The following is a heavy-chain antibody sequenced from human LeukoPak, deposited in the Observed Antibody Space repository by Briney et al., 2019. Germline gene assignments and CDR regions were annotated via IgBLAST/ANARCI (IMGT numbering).Heavy chain of an antibody. V-gene: IGHV1-2*02. Sequence: ASVKVSCKASGYTFTGYYMHWVRQAPGQGLEWMGWINPNSGGTNYAQKFQGRVTMTRDTSISTAYMELSRLRSDDTAVYYCARVTTFSGSYYFDYWGQGTLVTVSS. CDR3: ARVTTFSGSYYFDY. J-gene: IGHJ4*02. CDR2: INPNSGGT. CDR1: GYTFTGYY. D-gene: IGHD3-22*01.